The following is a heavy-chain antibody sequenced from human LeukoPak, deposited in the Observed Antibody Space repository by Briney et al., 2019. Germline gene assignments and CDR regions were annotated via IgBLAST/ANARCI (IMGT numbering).Heavy chain of an antibody. CDR3: ARVWREGGRQVVAATYYYYYMDV. V-gene: IGHV1-18*01. CDR1: GYTFTSYG. J-gene: IGHJ6*03. D-gene: IGHD2-15*01. Sequence: ASVKVSCKASGYTFTSYGISWVRQAPGQGLEWMGWISAYNGNTNYAQKLQGRVTMTTDTSTSTAYMELRSLRSDDTAVYYCARVWREGGRQVVAATYYYYYMDVWGKGTTVTVSS. CDR2: ISAYNGNT.